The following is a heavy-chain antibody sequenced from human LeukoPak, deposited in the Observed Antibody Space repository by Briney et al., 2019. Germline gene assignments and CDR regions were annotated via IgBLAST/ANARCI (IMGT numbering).Heavy chain of an antibody. Sequence: RGSLRLSCAASGFTFSSYGMHWVRQAPGKGLEWVAVISYDGSNKYYADSVKGRFTISRDNSKNTLYLQMNSLRAEDTAVYYCAKVGEYCSGGSCYSVDYYYYGMDVWGQGTTVTVSS. V-gene: IGHV3-30*18. CDR3: AKVGEYCSGGSCYSVDYYYYGMDV. CDR1: GFTFSSYG. J-gene: IGHJ6*02. D-gene: IGHD2-15*01. CDR2: ISYDGSNK.